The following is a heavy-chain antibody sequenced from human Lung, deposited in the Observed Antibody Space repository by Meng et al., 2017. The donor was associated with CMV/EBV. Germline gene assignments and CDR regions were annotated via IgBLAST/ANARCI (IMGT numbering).Heavy chain of an antibody. CDR2: IPHRGSS. Sequence: REAGPARVKPEATLSLPWPASGDSITNHNWWAWVRQPPGKVLEWIGEIPHRGSSAYNPSLKSRVSMSIDKSKNQFSLKLTSVTAADTAVYHCLRRSGGSVWGQGTLVTVFS. J-gene: IGHJ1*01. V-gene: IGHV4-4*02. D-gene: IGHD3-10*01. CDR3: LRRSGGSV. CDR1: GDSITNHNW.